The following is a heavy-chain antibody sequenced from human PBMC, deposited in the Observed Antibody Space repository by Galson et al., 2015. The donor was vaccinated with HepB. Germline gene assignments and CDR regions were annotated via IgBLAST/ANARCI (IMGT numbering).Heavy chain of an antibody. V-gene: IGHV3-33*01. J-gene: IGHJ2*01. CDR1: GFAFSRNG. D-gene: IGHD2-21*01. Sequence: LRLSCAASGFAFSRNGMHWVRQAPGKGLEWVGCIWYDGSNQHYGDSVKGRSTISRDNSKNTLYLQMNSLRVEDTAVYYCARETVILNWSLDLWGRGTLVTVSS. CDR3: ARETVILNWSLDL. CDR2: IWYDGSNQ.